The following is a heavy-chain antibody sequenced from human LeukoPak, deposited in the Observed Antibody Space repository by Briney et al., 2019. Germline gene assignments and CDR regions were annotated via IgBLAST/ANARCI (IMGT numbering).Heavy chain of an antibody. CDR1: GFTVSSNY. J-gene: IGHJ4*02. Sequence: GGSLRLSCAASGFTVSSNYMSWVRQAPGKGLEWVSVIYSGGSTYYADSVKGRFTISRDNSKNALYLQMNSLRAEETAVYYCAREWEPDFDYWGQGTLVTVSS. V-gene: IGHV3-53*01. CDR2: IYSGGST. D-gene: IGHD1-26*01. CDR3: AREWEPDFDY.